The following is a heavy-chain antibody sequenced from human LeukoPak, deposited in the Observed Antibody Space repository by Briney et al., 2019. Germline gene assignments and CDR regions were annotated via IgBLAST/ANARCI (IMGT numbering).Heavy chain of an antibody. CDR1: GYTFTGYY. CDR2: INPNSGGT. Sequence: ASVKVSCKASGYTFTGYYMHWVRQAPGQGLEWMGWINPNSGGTNYAQKFQGRVTMTRDTSISTAYMELSRLRSDDTAVYYCARGNLGAMGVFDYWGQGTLVTVSS. CDR3: ARGNLGAMGVFDY. D-gene: IGHD1-26*01. J-gene: IGHJ4*02. V-gene: IGHV1-2*02.